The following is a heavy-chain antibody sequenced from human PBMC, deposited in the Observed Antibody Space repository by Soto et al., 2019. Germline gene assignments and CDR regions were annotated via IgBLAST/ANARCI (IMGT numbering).Heavy chain of an antibody. D-gene: IGHD1-1*01. Sequence: GGSLRLSCAASGFSFSGSAVTWVRQASGKGLEWVGRIRSKADSYATAYAASVQGRCTISRDDSKNTASLEVNSLKTEDTAVYYCSSSTGTAGMDVWGQGTTVTVSS. CDR3: SSSTGTAGMDV. J-gene: IGHJ6*02. V-gene: IGHV3-73*01. CDR1: GFSFSGSA. CDR2: IRSKADSYAT.